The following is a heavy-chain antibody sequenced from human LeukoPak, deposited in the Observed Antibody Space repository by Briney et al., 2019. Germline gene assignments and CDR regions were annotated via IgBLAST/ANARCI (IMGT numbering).Heavy chain of an antibody. Sequence: SETLSLTCTVSGGSISSSSYYWGWIRQTPGMGLEWIGSVSYSGNTDYNPSLKSRVTISVDTSKNLFSLRLTSVTAADTAVYYCARDYRVSLSDTSPDDAFDVWGQGTVVTVSS. CDR3: ARDYRVSLSDTSPDDAFDV. V-gene: IGHV4-39*07. CDR1: GGSISSSSYY. CDR2: VSYSGNT. J-gene: IGHJ3*01. D-gene: IGHD3-16*02.